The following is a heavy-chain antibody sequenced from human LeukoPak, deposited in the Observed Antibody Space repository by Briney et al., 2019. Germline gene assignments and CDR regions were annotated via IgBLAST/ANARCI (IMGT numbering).Heavy chain of an antibody. J-gene: IGHJ4*02. CDR1: GGSLSSGGYS. D-gene: IGHD5-12*01. V-gene: IGHV4-30-4*07. CDR3: ARDNVDRSLL. CDR2: IYYGGST. Sequence: PSETPSLTCAVSGGSLSSGGYSWSWIRQPPGKGLEWLGYIYYGGSTYSNPSLKRRVTISVDTSKNQFSLELSSVTAADTAVYYCARDNVDRSLLWGQGTLVTVSS.